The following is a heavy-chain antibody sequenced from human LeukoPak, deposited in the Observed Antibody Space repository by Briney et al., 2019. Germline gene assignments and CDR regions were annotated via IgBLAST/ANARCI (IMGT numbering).Heavy chain of an antibody. CDR2: TSGSGGST. CDR3: AKDPYGETTYYFDY. J-gene: IGHJ4*02. Sequence: PGGSLRLSCAAFGFTFSSYAMSWVRQAPGKGLEWVSGTSGSGGSTYYADSVKGRFTISRDNSKNTLYLQTNSLRAEDTAVYYCAKDPYGETTYYFDYWGQGTLVTVSS. D-gene: IGHD4/OR15-4a*01. CDR1: GFTFSSYA. V-gene: IGHV3-23*01.